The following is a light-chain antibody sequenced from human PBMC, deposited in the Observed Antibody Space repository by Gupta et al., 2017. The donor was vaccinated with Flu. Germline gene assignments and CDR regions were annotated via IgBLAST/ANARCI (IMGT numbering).Light chain of an antibody. J-gene: IGLJ3*02. V-gene: IGLV1-44*01. CDR3: AVWDDSLNAGV. Sequence: QSVLPQPPSASGPPGQRVTISCSGSSSNIGSNTVNWYQQLPGSAPKVLIYRNNQRPSGVPDRFSGSKSGTSASLAINGLQAEDEADYYCAVWDDSLNAGVFGGGTKLTVL. CDR1: SSNIGSNT. CDR2: RNN.